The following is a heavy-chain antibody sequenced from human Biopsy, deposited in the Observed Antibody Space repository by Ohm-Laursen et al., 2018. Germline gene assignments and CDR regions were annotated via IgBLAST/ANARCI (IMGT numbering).Heavy chain of an antibody. Sequence: GTLSLTCAVYGESFNGYYWGWIRQTPGKGLEWIGEINHSGRTNYNPSLKSRVTISVDTSKNQFSLKVRSVTAADTAVYYCVRGVDYYDPYHYYALDVWGQGTTVTVSS. D-gene: IGHD3-22*01. J-gene: IGHJ6*02. CDR2: INHSGRT. CDR3: VRGVDYYDPYHYYALDV. CDR1: GESFNGYY. V-gene: IGHV4-34*01.